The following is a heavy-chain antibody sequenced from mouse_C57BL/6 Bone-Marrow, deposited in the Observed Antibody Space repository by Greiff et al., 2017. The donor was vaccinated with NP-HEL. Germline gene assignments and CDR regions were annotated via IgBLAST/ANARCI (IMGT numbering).Heavy chain of an antibody. J-gene: IGHJ1*03. V-gene: IGHV1-19*01. Sequence: LQESGPVLVKPGASVKMSCKASGYTFTDYYMNWVKQSHGKSLEWIGVINPYNGGTSYNQKFKGKATLTVDKSSSTAYMELNSLTSEDSAVYYCANYYGSSYEDWYFDVWGTGTTVTVSS. CDR3: ANYYGSSYEDWYFDV. D-gene: IGHD1-1*01. CDR1: GYTFTDYY. CDR2: INPYNGGT.